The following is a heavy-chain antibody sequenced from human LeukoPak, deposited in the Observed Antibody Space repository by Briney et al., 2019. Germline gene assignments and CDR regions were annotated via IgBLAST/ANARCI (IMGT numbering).Heavy chain of an antibody. J-gene: IGHJ4*02. CDR2: IYYSGST. V-gene: IGHV4-59*01. D-gene: IGHD2-21*02. CDR3: ARSMGDRAGLLLYYFDY. Sequence: SETLSLTCTVSGGSISSYCWSWIRQPPGKGLEWIGYIYYSGSTNYNPSLKSRVTISVDTSKNQFSLKLSSVTAADTAVYYCARSMGDRAGLLLYYFDYWGQGSLVTVSS. CDR1: GGSISSYC.